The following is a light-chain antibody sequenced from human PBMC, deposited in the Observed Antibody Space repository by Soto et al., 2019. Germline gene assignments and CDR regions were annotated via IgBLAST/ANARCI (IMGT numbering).Light chain of an antibody. Sequence: DIQMTQSPSSLSASVGDRVTITCRASQTISRYLNWYQQKPGSAPRLLIYAASSLQSDVPSRFSGSGSGTEFTLTISSLQPDDFATYYCQQYNSYLITFGQGTRLEIK. V-gene: IGKV1-39*01. CDR3: QQYNSYLIT. J-gene: IGKJ5*01. CDR2: AAS. CDR1: QTISRY.